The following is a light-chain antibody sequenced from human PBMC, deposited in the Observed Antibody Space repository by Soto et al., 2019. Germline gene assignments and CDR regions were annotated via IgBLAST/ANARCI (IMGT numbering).Light chain of an antibody. J-gene: IGKJ4*01. CDR3: QQSNSFPLT. CDR1: QGISSR. CDR2: SAS. Sequence: DIQMTQSPSSVSASVGDRVTITCRASQGISSRLAWYQQKPGKAPNLLIYSASSLQRGVPSRFSGSGSETDFTLTIGSLQPEDFATYYCQQSNSFPLTFGGGTKVEIK. V-gene: IGKV1-12*01.